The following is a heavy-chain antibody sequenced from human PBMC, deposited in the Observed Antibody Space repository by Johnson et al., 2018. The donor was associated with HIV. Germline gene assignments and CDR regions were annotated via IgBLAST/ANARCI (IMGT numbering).Heavy chain of an antibody. D-gene: IGHD1-1*01. V-gene: IGHV3-20*04. Sequence: VQLVESGGGVVRPGGSLRLSCAASGFTFDDYGMSWVRQAPGKGLEWVSGINWNGGSTGYADSVKGLFTISRDNAKRSLYLQMNSLRVEDTALFFCARDRYPPYDAFDMWGQGTMVTVAS. CDR1: GFTFDDYG. J-gene: IGHJ3*02. CDR2: INWNGGST. CDR3: ARDRYPPYDAFDM.